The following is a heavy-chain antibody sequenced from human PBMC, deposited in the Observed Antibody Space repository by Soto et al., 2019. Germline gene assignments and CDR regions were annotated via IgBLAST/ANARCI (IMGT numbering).Heavy chain of an antibody. CDR3: AKDLGLGVIAGYPHDC. D-gene: IGHD3-9*01. Sequence: DVQLLDSGGGLVQPGGSLRLSCAASGFTFNNYAMSWVRQSPGKGLELVSTISVSGANTYYADSVKGRFTISRDDSKNTLYLQMNCLGAEDTAVYYCAKDLGLGVIAGYPHDCWGQATLVTVSS. J-gene: IGHJ4*02. V-gene: IGHV3-23*01. CDR2: ISVSGANT. CDR1: GFTFNNYA.